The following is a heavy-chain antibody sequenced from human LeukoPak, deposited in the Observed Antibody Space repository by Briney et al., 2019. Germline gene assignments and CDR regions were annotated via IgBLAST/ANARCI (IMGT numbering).Heavy chain of an antibody. V-gene: IGHV4-4*07. Sequence: SETLSLTCSFSGASISSYYWSWIRQPAGKGLEYIGRVYTTGGTHYNPTLKSRLTMSADTSKNQFYLKLTSVTAADTAVYYCATGTGYYKGAEYFQYWGQGTLVTVSS. CDR1: GASISSYY. CDR3: ATGTGYYKGAEYFQY. J-gene: IGHJ1*01. D-gene: IGHD3-9*01. CDR2: VYTTGGT.